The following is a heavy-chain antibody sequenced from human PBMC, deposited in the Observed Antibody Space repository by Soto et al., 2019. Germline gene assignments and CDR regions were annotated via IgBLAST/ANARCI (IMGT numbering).Heavy chain of an antibody. Sequence: GGSLRLCCAASGFTFKSYAMTWVRQAPGKGLEWVSIISSSGDGTYYVDSVKGRFTISRDNSRNTLNLQMNSLRAEDTAVYYCAKNADFWSWGMHVSGQGTTVTVSS. D-gene: IGHD3-3*01. CDR1: GFTFKSYA. CDR3: AKNADFWSWGMHV. CDR2: ISSSGDGT. V-gene: IGHV3-23*01. J-gene: IGHJ6*02.